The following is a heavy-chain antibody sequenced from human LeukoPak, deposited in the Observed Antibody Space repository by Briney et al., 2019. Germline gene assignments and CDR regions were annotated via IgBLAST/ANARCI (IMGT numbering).Heavy chain of an antibody. CDR3: AELGITMIGGI. CDR1: GFTFSSYG. CDR2: ISSSGSTI. D-gene: IGHD3-10*02. J-gene: IGHJ6*04. Sequence: GGSLRLSCAASGFTFSSYGMNWVRQAPGKGLEWVSYISSSGSTIYYADSVKGRFTISRDNAKNSLYLQMNSLRAEDTAVYYCAELGITMIGGIWGKGTTVTISS. V-gene: IGHV3-48*03.